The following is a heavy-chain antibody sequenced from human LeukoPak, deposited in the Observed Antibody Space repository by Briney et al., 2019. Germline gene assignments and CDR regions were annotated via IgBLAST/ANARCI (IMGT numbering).Heavy chain of an antibody. CDR1: GGSVGSGSYY. J-gene: IGHJ3*02. CDR3: ARVASGYDVFDI. V-gene: IGHV4-61*01. Sequence: PSETLSLTCSVSGGSVGSGSYYWSWIRQPPGKGLEWIGYIYYSGSTNYNPSLKSRVTISVDTSKNQFSLKLSSVTAADTAVFYCARVASGYDVFDIWGQGTMVTVSS. D-gene: IGHD3-3*01. CDR2: IYYSGST.